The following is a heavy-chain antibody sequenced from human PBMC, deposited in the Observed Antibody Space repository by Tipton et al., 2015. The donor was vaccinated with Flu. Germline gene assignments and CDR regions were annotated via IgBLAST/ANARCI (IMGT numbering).Heavy chain of an antibody. Sequence: TLSLTCTVSGGSIRSYYWSWIRQPAGKGLEWIGRMYNSGSTNDNPSLKSRVTMSLDTSKNQFSLKLTSVTAADTAVYYCAREMYGSGGWGGHYYYGMDVWGQGTAVTVSS. CDR1: GGSIRSYY. V-gene: IGHV4-4*07. D-gene: IGHD3-10*01. J-gene: IGHJ6*02. CDR3: AREMYGSGGWGGHYYYGMDV. CDR2: MYNSGST.